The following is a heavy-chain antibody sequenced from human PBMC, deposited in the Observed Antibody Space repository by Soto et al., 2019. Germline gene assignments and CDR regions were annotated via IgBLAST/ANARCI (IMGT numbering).Heavy chain of an antibody. J-gene: IGHJ3*02. V-gene: IGHV3-23*01. CDR2: ILVGGST. Sequence: QTGGSLRLSCAASGFICSSYDMSWVRQAPGKGLEWVSTILVGGSTHYEDSVKGRFTISRDTSKNTVYLQMNSLTAGDTAMYYCAKATATGGGAFDICGQGTMVT. D-gene: IGHD2-8*02. CDR1: GFICSSYD. CDR3: AKATATGGGAFDI.